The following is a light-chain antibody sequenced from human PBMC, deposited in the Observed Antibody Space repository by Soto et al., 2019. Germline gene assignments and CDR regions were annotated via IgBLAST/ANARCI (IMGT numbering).Light chain of an antibody. CDR3: CTYGGVNTLYV. CDR2: EGS. J-gene: IGLJ1*01. Sequence: QSALTQPASLSGSPGQSLTISCTGSDRDVMNYNLVSWYQQRPGRTPKLIIYEGSKRPSGTSDRFSGSKSGNTASLTISGLRAEDEADYYCCTYGGVNTLYVFGTGTKLTVL. V-gene: IGLV2-23*01. CDR1: DRDVMNYNL.